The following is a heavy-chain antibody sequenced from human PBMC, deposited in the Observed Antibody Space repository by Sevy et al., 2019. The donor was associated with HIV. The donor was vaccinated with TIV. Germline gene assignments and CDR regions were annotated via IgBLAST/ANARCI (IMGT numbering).Heavy chain of an antibody. CDR3: ARKYDSSGYFDY. CDR2: INPGGTST. J-gene: IGHJ4*02. D-gene: IGHD3-22*01. CDR1: GFTFSNYW. V-gene: IGHV3-74*01. Sequence: GGSLRLSCAASGFTFSNYWMHWVRQAPGKGLVWVSRINPGGTSTDYADSVKGRFTISRDNAKNSLYLQMNSLRAEDTAVYYCARKYDSSGYFDYWGQGTLVTVSS.